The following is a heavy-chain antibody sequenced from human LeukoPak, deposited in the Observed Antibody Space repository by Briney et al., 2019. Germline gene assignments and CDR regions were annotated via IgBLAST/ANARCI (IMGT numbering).Heavy chain of an antibody. CDR1: GFTFSNYA. D-gene: IGHD3-9*01. Sequence: PGASLRLSCAASGFTFSNYAMSWVRQAPGKGLEWVSAIVGSGGSTYHADSVKGRFTISRDNPKNTLYLQMNSLRAEDTAVYYCAKWGDYDILTGYYDSDYWGQGTLVTVSS. CDR2: IVGSGGST. J-gene: IGHJ4*02. CDR3: AKWGDYDILTGYYDSDY. V-gene: IGHV3-23*01.